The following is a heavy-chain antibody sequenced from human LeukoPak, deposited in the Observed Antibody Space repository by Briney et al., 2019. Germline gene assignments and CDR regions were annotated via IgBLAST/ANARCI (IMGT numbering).Heavy chain of an antibody. CDR1: GFTFRTYW. CDR2: ISGSGGST. Sequence: PGGSLRLSCAASGFTFRTYWMHWVRQAPGKGLEWVSAISGSGGSTYYADSVKGRFTISRDNSKNTLYLQMNSLRAEDTAVYYCAKDWYYDFWSGYHPFDYWGQGTLVTVSS. D-gene: IGHD3-3*01. CDR3: AKDWYYDFWSGYHPFDY. J-gene: IGHJ4*02. V-gene: IGHV3-23*01.